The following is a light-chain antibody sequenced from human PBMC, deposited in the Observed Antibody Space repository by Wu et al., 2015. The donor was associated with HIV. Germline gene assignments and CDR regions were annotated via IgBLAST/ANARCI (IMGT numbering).Light chain of an antibody. CDR1: QSIGSTD. CDR2: DAS. Sequence: EIVLTQSPGTLSLSPGDSATLSCRASQSIGSTDLAWYQQRPGQAPRLLIYDASTRATGIPDRFSGRGSGRDFTLIISRLQPEDFAVYYCHRIWDAQRRTFGQGTKVEI. CDR3: HRIWDAQRRT. V-gene: IGKV3-20*01. J-gene: IGKJ1*01.